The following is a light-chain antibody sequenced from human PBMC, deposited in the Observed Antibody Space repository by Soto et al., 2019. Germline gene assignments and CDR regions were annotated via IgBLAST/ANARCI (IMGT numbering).Light chain of an antibody. CDR1: QSVSSY. Sequence: EIVLTQSPATLSLSPGERATLSCRASQSVSSYLAWYQQKPGQAPRLLIYDASNRATGIPARFSGSGSGKDFTLTISSLETEDFAVYYCQQRSNWPPTLTFGGGTKVEIK. CDR3: QQRSNWPPTLT. J-gene: IGKJ4*01. CDR2: DAS. V-gene: IGKV3-11*01.